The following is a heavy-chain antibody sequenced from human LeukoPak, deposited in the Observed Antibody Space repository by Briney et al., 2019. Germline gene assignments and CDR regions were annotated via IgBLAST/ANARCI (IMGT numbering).Heavy chain of an antibody. Sequence: GGSLRLSCGGSGFTFSNYAMIWVRQAPGKGLEWVSGISGSGGSSVYADSVKGRFTISRDNSKNTVYLQMNSLTAADTAVYYCAKRADSPQRYFQHWGQGTLVTVSS. CDR3: AKRADSPQRYFQH. CDR2: ISGSGGSS. D-gene: IGHD6-25*01. V-gene: IGHV3-23*01. CDR1: GFTFSNYA. J-gene: IGHJ1*01.